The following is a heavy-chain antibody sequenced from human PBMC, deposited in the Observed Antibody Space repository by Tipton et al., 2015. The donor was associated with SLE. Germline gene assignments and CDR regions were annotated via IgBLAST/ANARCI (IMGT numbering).Heavy chain of an antibody. D-gene: IGHD5-12*01. CDR3: ARGGSGYDS. V-gene: IGHV4-61*02. CDR1: GGSISTGINDTAIYY. Sequence: TLSLTCSVSGGSISTGINDTAIYYWTWIRQPGGKGLEWIGRIYTSGSTNYNPSLKSRVTISLDTSKNQFSLNLKSVTAADTAIYYCARGGSGYDSWGQGTLVTVSS. J-gene: IGHJ5*02. CDR2: IYTSGST.